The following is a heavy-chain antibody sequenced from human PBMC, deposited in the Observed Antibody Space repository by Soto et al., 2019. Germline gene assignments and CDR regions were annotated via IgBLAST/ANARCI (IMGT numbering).Heavy chain of an antibody. J-gene: IGHJ6*02. CDR1: GYSFTNYW. CDR2: IYPGDSDT. CDR3: ARRADYYYYGMDV. V-gene: IGHV5-51*01. Sequence: GESLKISCQGFGYSFTNYWIGWVRQMPGKGLEWMGIIYPGDSDTRYSPSFQGQVTIPADKSISTAYLQWSSLKASDTAMYYCARRADYYYYGMDVWGQGTTVTVSS.